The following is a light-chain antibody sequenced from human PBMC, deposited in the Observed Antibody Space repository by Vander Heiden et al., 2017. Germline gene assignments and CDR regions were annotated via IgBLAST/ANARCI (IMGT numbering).Light chain of an antibody. CDR1: SSNIGAGYD. CDR2: GNI. CDR3: QSYDSSLSGYV. V-gene: IGLV1-40*01. Sequence: QSVLTQPPSVSGAPAQRVNVSCTGSSSNIGAGYDVHWYQQLPGTAPKLLIYGNINRLSGVPDRFSGSKSATSASLAITGLQAEDEADYYCQSYDSSLSGYVFGTGTRVTVL. J-gene: IGLJ1*01.